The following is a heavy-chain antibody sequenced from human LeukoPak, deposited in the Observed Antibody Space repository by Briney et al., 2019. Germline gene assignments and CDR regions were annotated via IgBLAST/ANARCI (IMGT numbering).Heavy chain of an antibody. V-gene: IGHV3-30*02. CDR2: IRYDGSNK. D-gene: IGHD1-26*01. Sequence: GGSLRLSFSSSGFTFSSYGMHWVRQAPGKGLEWVAFIRYDGSNKYYADSVKGRFTISRDNSKNTLYLQMNSLRAEDTAVYYCAKDPSYLSGIPSDYWGQGTLVTVSS. CDR1: GFTFSSYG. J-gene: IGHJ4*02. CDR3: AKDPSYLSGIPSDY.